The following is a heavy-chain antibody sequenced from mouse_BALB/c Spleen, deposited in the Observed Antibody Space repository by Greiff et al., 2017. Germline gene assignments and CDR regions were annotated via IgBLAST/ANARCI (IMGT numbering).Heavy chain of an antibody. V-gene: IGHV1-69*02. CDR2: IDPSDSYT. CDR3: ARSPHPFDY. CDR1: GYTFTSYW. Sequence: VKLQQPGAELVKPGASVKLSCKASGYTFTSYWMHWVKQRPGQGLEWIGEIDPSDSYTNYNQKFKGKATLTVDKSSSTAYMQLSSLTSEDSAVYYCARSPHPFDYWGQGTTLTVSS. J-gene: IGHJ2*01.